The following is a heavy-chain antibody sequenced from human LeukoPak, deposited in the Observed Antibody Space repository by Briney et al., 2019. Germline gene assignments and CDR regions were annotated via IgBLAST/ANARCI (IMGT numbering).Heavy chain of an antibody. CDR2: IYYSGST. Sequence: SETLSLTCTVSGGSISSGGYYWSWIRQHPGKGLEWIGYIYYSGSTYYNPSLKSRVTISVDTSKNQFSLKLSSVTAADTAVYYCARVVSDYYGSGKSTTYYFDYWGQGTLVTVSS. CDR1: GGSISSGGYY. D-gene: IGHD3-10*01. J-gene: IGHJ4*02. CDR3: ARVVSDYYGSGKSTTYYFDY. V-gene: IGHV4-31*03.